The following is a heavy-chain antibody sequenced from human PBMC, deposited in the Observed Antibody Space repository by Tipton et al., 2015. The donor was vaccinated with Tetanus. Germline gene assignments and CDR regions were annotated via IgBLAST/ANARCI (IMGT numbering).Heavy chain of an antibody. J-gene: IGHJ4*02. Sequence: SLRLSCAASGFTFRSYAMHWVRQVPGKGLEWVANIKQDGTDYRYVDSVKGRFTISRDNAKNSLYLQMNSLSADDTAVYYCGKQNGGRWVVDHWGQGTLVTVSS. CDR2: IKQDGTDY. V-gene: IGHV3-7*03. D-gene: IGHD4-23*01. CDR1: GFTFRSYA. CDR3: GKQNGGRWVVDH.